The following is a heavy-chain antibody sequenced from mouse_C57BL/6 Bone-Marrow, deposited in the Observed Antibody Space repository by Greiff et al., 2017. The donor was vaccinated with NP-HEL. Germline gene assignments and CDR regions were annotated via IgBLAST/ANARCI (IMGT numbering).Heavy chain of an antibody. CDR1: GYAFSSSW. J-gene: IGHJ1*03. CDR3: ARSYGNFYWYFDV. D-gene: IGHD2-1*01. Sequence: QVQLQQSGPELVKPGASVKISCKASGYAFSSSWMNWVKQRPGKGLEWIGRIYPGDGDTNYNGKFKGKATLTADKSSSTAYMQLSSLTSEDSAVYFCARSYGNFYWYFDVLGTGTTVTVSS. CDR2: IYPGDGDT. V-gene: IGHV1-82*01.